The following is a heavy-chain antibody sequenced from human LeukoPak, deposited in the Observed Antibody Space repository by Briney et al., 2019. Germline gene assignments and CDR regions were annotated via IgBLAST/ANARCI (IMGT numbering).Heavy chain of an antibody. CDR2: IYYSGST. CDR3: ARGELKRPRYFDY. Sequence: PSETLSLTCTVSGGSISSHHWTWIRQPPGKGLEWIGYIYYSGSTNYNPSLKSRVTISVDTSKNQFSLKLSSVTAADTAVYYCARGELKRPRYFDYWGQGTLVTVSS. J-gene: IGHJ4*02. CDR1: GGSISSHH. D-gene: IGHD1-26*01. V-gene: IGHV4-59*11.